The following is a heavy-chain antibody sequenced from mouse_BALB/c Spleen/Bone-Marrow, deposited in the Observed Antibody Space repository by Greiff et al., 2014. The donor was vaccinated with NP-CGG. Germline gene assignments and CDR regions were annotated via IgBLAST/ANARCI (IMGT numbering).Heavy chain of an antibody. J-gene: IGHJ1*01. Sequence: VQLQQSGAELVKPGASVKLSCKASGYTFTSYYMYWVKQRPGQGLEWIGEINPSNGGTNFNEKFKSKATLTVDKSSNTAYVQLSSLTSEDSAVYHCTRSNYGYWFFDVWSAGTTVTVSS. CDR1: GYTFTSYY. V-gene: IGHV1S81*02. CDR3: TRSNYGYWFFDV. D-gene: IGHD1-1*01. CDR2: INPSNGGT.